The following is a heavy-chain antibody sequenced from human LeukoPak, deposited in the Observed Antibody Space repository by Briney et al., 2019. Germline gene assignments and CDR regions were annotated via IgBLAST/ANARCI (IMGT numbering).Heavy chain of an antibody. D-gene: IGHD6-19*01. CDR1: GGSFSGYY. V-gene: IGHV4-34*01. CDR3: ARVAVAGTSDY. J-gene: IGHJ4*02. CDR2: IYHSGST. Sequence: PSETLSLTCAVYGGSFSGYYWSWIRQLPGKGLEWIGSIYHSGSTYYNPSLKSRVTISVDTSKNQFSLKLSSVTAADTAVYYCARVAVAGTSDYWGQGTLVTVSS.